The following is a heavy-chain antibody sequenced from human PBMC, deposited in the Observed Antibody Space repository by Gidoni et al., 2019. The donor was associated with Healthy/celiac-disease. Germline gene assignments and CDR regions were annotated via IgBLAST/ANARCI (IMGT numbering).Heavy chain of an antibody. D-gene: IGHD5-18*01. Sequence: QLQLQESGPGLVKPSETLSLTCTVSGGSISSSSYDWGWIRQPPGKWLEWIGSIYSSGSTYYIPSLKSRVTISLYTSKIQFSLKLSSVTAADTAVYYCARDKGIQLWHRAFDIWGQVTMVTVSS. J-gene: IGHJ3*02. CDR2: IYSSGST. CDR1: GGSISSSSYD. CDR3: ARDKGIQLWHRAFDI. V-gene: IGHV4-39*07.